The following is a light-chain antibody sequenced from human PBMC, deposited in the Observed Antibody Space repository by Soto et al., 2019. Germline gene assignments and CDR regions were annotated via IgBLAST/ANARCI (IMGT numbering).Light chain of an antibody. V-gene: IGLV2-8*01. CDR3: SSYAGSNNVVV. J-gene: IGLJ2*01. CDR2: EVS. Sequence: QSVLTQPPSASGSPGQSVTISCTGTSSDVGGYNYVSWYQQHPGNAPKLMIYEVSKRPSGVPDRFSGSKSGNTASLTVSGLQAEDEADYYCSSYAGSNNVVVFGGGTKLTVL. CDR1: SSDVGGYNY.